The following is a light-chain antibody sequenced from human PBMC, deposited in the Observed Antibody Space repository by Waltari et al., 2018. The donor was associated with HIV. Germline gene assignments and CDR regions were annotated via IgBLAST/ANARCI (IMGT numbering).Light chain of an antibody. J-gene: IGLJ3*02. V-gene: IGLV1-40*01. CDR2: GNS. CDR1: SSNIGAGYD. CDR3: QSYDSSLSGSV. Sequence: SVSGAPGQRVTISCTGSSSNIGAGYDVHWYQQLPGTAPKLLIYGNSNRPSGVPDRFSGSKSGTSASLAITGLQAEDEADYYGQSYDSSLSGSVFGGGTKLTVL.